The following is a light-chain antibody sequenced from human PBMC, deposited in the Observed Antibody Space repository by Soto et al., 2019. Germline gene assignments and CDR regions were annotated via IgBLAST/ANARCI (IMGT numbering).Light chain of an antibody. Sequence: DIQMTQSPSTLSASVGDRVTITCRASQSISRSLAWYQQKPGKAPKLLIYMASSLESGVPPRFSGSGSGTDFSLTINSLQPEDFATYYCQQSYSDPPITFGQGTRLEI. CDR2: MAS. V-gene: IGKV1-5*03. CDR1: QSISRS. CDR3: QQSYSDPPIT. J-gene: IGKJ5*01.